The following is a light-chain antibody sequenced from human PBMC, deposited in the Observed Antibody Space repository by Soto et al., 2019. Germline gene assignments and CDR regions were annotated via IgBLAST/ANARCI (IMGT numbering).Light chain of an antibody. CDR1: SSNIGAGYA. CDR2: DSD. J-gene: IGLJ2*01. V-gene: IGLV1-40*01. CDR3: QSYDNSHDWDVI. Sequence: QSVLTQPPSVSGAPGQRVTISCTGSSSNIGAGYAVHWYQQRPGTAPKLLISDSDNRPSGVPDRFSGSKSGTSASRAITGLQAEDEADDYCQSYDNSHDWDVIFGGGTQLTVL.